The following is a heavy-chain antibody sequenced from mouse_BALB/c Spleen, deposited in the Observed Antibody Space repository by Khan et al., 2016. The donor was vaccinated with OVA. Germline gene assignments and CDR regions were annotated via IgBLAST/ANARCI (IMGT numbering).Heavy chain of an antibody. CDR3: TRSGYGTYAY. Sequence: VQLQESGAELVKPGASVRLSCTASGYSFTSYYLYWVKQRPGQGLEWIGDINPSNGGTNFNEKFKIKATLTVDKSSSTAYMQLSSLTSEDSAVYYCTRSGYGTYAYWGRGTLVTVSA. CDR2: INPSNGGT. CDR1: GYSFTSYY. D-gene: IGHD2-1*01. J-gene: IGHJ3*01. V-gene: IGHV1S81*02.